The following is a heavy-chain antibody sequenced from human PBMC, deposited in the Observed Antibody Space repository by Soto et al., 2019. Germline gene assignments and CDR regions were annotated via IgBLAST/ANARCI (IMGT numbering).Heavy chain of an antibody. Sequence: EVQLAESGGGLVKPGGSLRLSCAASGFSFSTYSINWVRQAPGKGLEWVSSISSRGDTYYAASVKGRFTISRDNAKNSVSLQMDSLRAEDAAVYYCAREETAWPLAYGLDVWGQGTTVTVSS. D-gene: IGHD2-21*02. V-gene: IGHV3-21*01. J-gene: IGHJ6*02. CDR1: GFSFSTYS. CDR2: ISSRGDT. CDR3: AREETAWPLAYGLDV.